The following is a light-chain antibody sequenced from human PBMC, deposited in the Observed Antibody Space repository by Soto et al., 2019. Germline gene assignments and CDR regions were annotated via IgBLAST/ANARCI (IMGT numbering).Light chain of an antibody. CDR2: TTS. V-gene: IGKV1-39*01. Sequence: DIQMTQSPSSLSASVGDRVTITCRASQSISSYLNWYQQKPGKAPKLLICTTSSFQNGVPSRFSGRGSETDFTLTISSLKPEDFATYYCQQSHSNPIPFGQGTRLEIK. CDR1: QSISSY. CDR3: QQSHSNPIP. J-gene: IGKJ5*01.